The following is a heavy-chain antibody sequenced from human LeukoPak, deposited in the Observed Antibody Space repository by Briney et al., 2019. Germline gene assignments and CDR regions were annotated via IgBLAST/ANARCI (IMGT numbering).Heavy chain of an antibody. Sequence: SQTLSLTCAISGDSVSSNSAAWNWIRQSPSRGLEWLGRTYYRSKWYNDYAVSVKSRITVNPDTSKNQFSLQLNSVTPEDTAVYYRARHLEYSSSFMTFDLWGQGTMVTVSS. CDR3: ARHLEYSSSFMTFDL. V-gene: IGHV6-1*01. D-gene: IGHD6-13*01. CDR2: TYYRSKWYN. CDR1: GDSVSSNSAA. J-gene: IGHJ3*01.